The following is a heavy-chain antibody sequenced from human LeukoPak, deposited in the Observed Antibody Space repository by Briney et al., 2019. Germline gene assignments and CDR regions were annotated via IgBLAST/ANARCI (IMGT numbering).Heavy chain of an antibody. CDR2: ISGSGGST. J-gene: IGHJ4*02. V-gene: IGHV3-23*01. CDR3: AKGDIVVVPAAITFTY. CDR1: GFTFSSYA. D-gene: IGHD2-2*01. Sequence: GGSLRLSCAASGFTFSSYAMSWVRQAPGKGLGWVSAISGSGGSTYYADSVKGRFTISRDNSKNTLYLQMNSLRAEDTAVYYCAKGDIVVVPAAITFTYWGQGTLVTVSS.